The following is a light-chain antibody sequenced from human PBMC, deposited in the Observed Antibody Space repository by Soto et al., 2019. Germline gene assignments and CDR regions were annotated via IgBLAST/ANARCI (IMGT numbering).Light chain of an antibody. CDR1: QTIRTS. Sequence: DIQMTPSPSSLSASVGDRVTITCRASQTIRTSLNWYQQKPGKAPNLLIYAASSLQSGVPSRFGGSGSGSDYTVTISTLHPAEFQAYVDHDSYSQPFTFGLG. J-gene: IGKJ3*01. CDR3: HDSYSQPFT. CDR2: AAS. V-gene: IGKV1-39*01.